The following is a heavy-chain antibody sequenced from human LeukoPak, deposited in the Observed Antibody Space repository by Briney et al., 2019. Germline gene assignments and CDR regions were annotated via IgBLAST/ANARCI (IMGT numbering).Heavy chain of an antibody. CDR3: ARGAALNPGWFDP. CDR1: GGSISSYY. J-gene: IGHJ5*02. CDR2: IYYSGST. V-gene: IGHV4-59*01. Sequence: SETLSLTCTVSGGSISSYYWSWIRQPPGKGLEWIGYIYYSGSTNYNPSLKSRVTISVDTSKNQFSLKLSSMTAADTAVYYCARGAALNPGWFDPWGQGTLVTVSS. D-gene: IGHD1-14*01.